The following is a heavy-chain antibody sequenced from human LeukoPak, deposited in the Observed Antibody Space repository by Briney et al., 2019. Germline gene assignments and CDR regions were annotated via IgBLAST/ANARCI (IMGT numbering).Heavy chain of an antibody. Sequence: GASVKVSCKASGYIFTDYYIHWVRQARRQGLEWMGWINPNSGGTYFAQKFEARVTLTRDTSINTAYMEMRGLTSDDTAIYYCAKSQYSFGSGSTRPLFDYWGPGTLVTVSS. V-gene: IGHV1-2*02. J-gene: IGHJ4*02. CDR2: INPNSGGT. CDR1: GYIFTDYY. CDR3: AKSQYSFGSGSTRPLFDY. D-gene: IGHD3-10*01.